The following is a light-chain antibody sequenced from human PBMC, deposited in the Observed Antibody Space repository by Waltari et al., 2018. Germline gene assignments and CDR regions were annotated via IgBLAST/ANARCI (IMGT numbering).Light chain of an antibody. Sequence: DIEMTQSPSSLSASVGEKVTITCRASQDISNHLSWFQQKPGKAPKLLIYDVSKLETGVASRFSGGGSRADFTLIINDVQPEDVATYYCQQYDSLTLLTFGQGIRLE. J-gene: IGKJ5*01. CDR1: QDISNH. CDR2: DVS. CDR3: QQYDSLTLLT. V-gene: IGKV1-33*01.